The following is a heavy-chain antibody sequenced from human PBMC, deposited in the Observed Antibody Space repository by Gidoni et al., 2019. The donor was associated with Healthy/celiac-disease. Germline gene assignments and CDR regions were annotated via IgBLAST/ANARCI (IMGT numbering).Heavy chain of an antibody. D-gene: IGHD2-2*02. CDR3: AAIVVVPAAIRHPSNNWFDP. J-gene: IGHJ5*02. V-gene: IGHV1-69*01. Sequence: QVQLVQSGAEVKKPGSSVKVSCKASGGTFSSSAFSWVRQAPGQGLEWMGGIIPIFGTANYAQKLQGRVTITADESTSTAYMELSSLRSEDTAVYYCAAIVVVPAAIRHPSNNWFDPWGQGTLVTVSS. CDR1: GGTFSSSA. CDR2: IIPIFGTA.